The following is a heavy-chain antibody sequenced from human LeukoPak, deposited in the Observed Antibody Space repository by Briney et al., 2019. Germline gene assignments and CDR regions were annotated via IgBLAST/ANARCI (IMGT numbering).Heavy chain of an antibody. Sequence: SETLSLTCTVSGGSISSYYWSWIRQPQGEGLEWIGYIYYSGSTNYNPSLKSRVTISVDTSKNQFSLKLSSVTAADTAVYYCARAHPHFDYWGQGTLVTVSS. CDR1: GGSISSYY. CDR2: IYYSGST. CDR3: ARAHPHFDY. V-gene: IGHV4-59*01. J-gene: IGHJ4*02.